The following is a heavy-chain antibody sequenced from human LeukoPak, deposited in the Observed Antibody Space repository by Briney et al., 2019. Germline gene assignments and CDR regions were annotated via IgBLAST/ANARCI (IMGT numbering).Heavy chain of an antibody. CDR1: GGSISSFY. J-gene: IGHJ4*02. Sequence: SETLSLTCTVSGGSISSFYWSWIRQPPGKGLEWIGYVYYSGSPNYNPSLKSRVTISVDTSKNQFSLKLSSVTAADTAVYYCARQLRRITMVRGAPLDYWGQGTLATVSS. D-gene: IGHD3-10*01. CDR2: VYYSGSP. V-gene: IGHV4-59*08. CDR3: ARQLRRITMVRGAPLDY.